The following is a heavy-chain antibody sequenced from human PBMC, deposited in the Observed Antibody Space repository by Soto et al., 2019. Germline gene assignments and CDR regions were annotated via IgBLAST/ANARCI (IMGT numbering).Heavy chain of an antibody. J-gene: IGHJ6*02. CDR1: GDTFKNCV. D-gene: IGHD7-27*01. V-gene: IGHV1-69*01. CDR3: AAELGFVKLSVV. CDR2: IIPLFGTT. Sequence: QVQVVQSGVEVRRPGSSVKVSCKASGDTFKNCVISWVRQAPGQGIEWMGGIIPLFGTTDFAQRFQGRLTITTDESTTTAYMELSRLRSEDTATYYCAAELGFVKLSVVWGQGTTVIVSS.